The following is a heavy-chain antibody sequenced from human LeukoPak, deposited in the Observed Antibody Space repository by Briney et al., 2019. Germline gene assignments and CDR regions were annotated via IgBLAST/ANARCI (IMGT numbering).Heavy chain of an antibody. D-gene: IGHD2-8*01. V-gene: IGHV3-30*04. Sequence: GGSLRLSCAASGFTFSSYAMHWVRQAPGKGLEWVAVISYDGSNRYYADSVKGRFTISRDNSKNTLYLQMNSLRAEDTAVYYCARGEWDYWGQGTLVTVSS. J-gene: IGHJ4*02. CDR1: GFTFSSYA. CDR3: ARGEWDY. CDR2: ISYDGSNR.